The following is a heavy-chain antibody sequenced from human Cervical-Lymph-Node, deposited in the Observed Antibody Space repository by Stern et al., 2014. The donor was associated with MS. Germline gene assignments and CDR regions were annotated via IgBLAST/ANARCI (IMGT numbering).Heavy chain of an antibody. Sequence: MQLVESGGGLVKPGGSLRLSCAASGFTFSDLYMSWIRQAPGTGLEYVSFISSRGTIIFYADSVKGRFTVSRDNTKNSLFLQMNSLRAEDTAVYYCARHQEYQLVGGNFSYGMDVWGQGTTVTVS. V-gene: IGHV3-11*01. J-gene: IGHJ6*02. D-gene: IGHD2-2*01. CDR3: ARHQEYQLVGGNFSYGMDV. CDR1: GFTFSDLY. CDR2: ISSRGTII.